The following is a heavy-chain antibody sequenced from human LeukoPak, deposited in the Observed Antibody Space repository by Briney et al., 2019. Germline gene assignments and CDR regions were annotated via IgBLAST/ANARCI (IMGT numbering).Heavy chain of an antibody. V-gene: IGHV1-69*05. CDR2: MIPMFGST. CDR3: ARVGRSRGALPNFYYYMDV. CDR1: GDIFNSYS. Sequence: SVKVSCKASGDIFNSYSVSWVRQAPGQGLEWMGGMIPMFGSTNYAQKFEGRVTITTDQSTTTVYMELTSLTSEDAAVYYCARVGRSRGALPNFYYYMDVWGKGTTVTVSS. D-gene: IGHD1-26*01. J-gene: IGHJ6*03.